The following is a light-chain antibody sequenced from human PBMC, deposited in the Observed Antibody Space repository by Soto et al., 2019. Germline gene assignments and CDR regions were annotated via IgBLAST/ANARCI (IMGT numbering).Light chain of an antibody. V-gene: IGLV1-44*01. CDR1: SSNIGSNP. CDR2: TTN. Sequence: QSVLTQPPSASGTPGQRVTIFCFGSSSNIGSNPVNWYQQLPGTAPKLLIYTTNQRPSGVPDRFSGSKSGTSACLAIIGLQSEYEADYYCAAWDDSLYGPVYGGGTKLTVL. J-gene: IGLJ2*01. CDR3: AAWDDSLYGPV.